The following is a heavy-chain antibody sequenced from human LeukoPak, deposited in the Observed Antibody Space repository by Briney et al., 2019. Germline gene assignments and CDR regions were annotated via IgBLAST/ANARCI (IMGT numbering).Heavy chain of an antibody. J-gene: IGHJ6*03. Sequence: SVTASCKASGGTFSSYAISWVRQAPGQGLEWMGRIIPIFGTANYAQKFQGRVTITADKSTSTAYMELSSLRSEDTAVYYCADGASGQPYYYYMDVWGKGTTVTVSS. CDR1: GGTFSSYA. V-gene: IGHV1-69*06. CDR3: ADGASGQPYYYYMDV. CDR2: IIPIFGTA. D-gene: IGHD5-12*01.